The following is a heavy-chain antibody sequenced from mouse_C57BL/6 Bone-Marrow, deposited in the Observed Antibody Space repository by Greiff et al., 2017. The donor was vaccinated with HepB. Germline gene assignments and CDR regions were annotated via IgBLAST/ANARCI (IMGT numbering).Heavy chain of an antibody. J-gene: IGHJ3*01. D-gene: IGHD4-1*01. V-gene: IGHV6-3*01. CDR1: GFTFSNYW. CDR2: IRLKSDNYAT. Sequence: DVMLVESGGGLVQPGGSMKLSCVASGFTFSNYWMNWVRQSPEKGLEWVAQIRLKSDNYATHYAESVKGRFTISRDDSKSSVYLQMNNLRAEDTGIYYCTENWSWFAYWGQGTLVTVSA. CDR3: TENWSWFAY.